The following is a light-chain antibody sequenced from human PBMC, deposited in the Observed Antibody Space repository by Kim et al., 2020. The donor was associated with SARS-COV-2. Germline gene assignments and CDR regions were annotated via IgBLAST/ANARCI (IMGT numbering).Light chain of an antibody. CDR3: QHYTNWPPWT. CDR1: QSIRSN. V-gene: IGKV3-15*01. Sequence: EIVMTQSPATLSVSPGERATLSCRASQSIRSNLAWYQQTPGQAPRLLIYDASTRATGIPARFSGSGSGTEFTLTISSLQSEDFAVYYCQHYTNWPPWTFGQGTKVEIK. J-gene: IGKJ1*01. CDR2: DAS.